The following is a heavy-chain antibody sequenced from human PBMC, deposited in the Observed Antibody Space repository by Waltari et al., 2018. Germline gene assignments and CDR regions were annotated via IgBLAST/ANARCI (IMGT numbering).Heavy chain of an antibody. D-gene: IGHD2-2*01. V-gene: IGHV4-34*01. CDR3: AITSPYCSSTSCYGNYYYGMDV. J-gene: IGHJ6*02. CDR1: GGSFSGYY. CDR2: ITHSGRT. Sequence: QVQLQQWGAGLLKPSETLSLTCAVYGGSFSGYYWSWIRQPPGKGLEWIGEITHSGRTTTSPSRKSRVTISVDTSKNQFSLKLSYVTAADTAVYYCAITSPYCSSTSCYGNYYYGMDVWGQGTTVTVSS.